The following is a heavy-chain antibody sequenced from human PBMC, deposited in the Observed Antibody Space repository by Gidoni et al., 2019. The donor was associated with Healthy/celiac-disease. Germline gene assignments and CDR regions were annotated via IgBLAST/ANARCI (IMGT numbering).Heavy chain of an antibody. CDR3: AKDGGYYYDSSGPDRGFDY. V-gene: IGHV3-23*01. J-gene: IGHJ4*02. Sequence: EVQLLESGGGLVQPGGSLRLSWAASGFTFSSSARSWVRQAPGKGLEWVSAISGSGGSTYYADSVKGRFTISRDNSKNTLYLQMNSLRAEDTAVYYCAKDGGYYYDSSGPDRGFDYWGQGTLVTVSS. CDR2: ISGSGGST. CDR1: GFTFSSSA. D-gene: IGHD3-22*01.